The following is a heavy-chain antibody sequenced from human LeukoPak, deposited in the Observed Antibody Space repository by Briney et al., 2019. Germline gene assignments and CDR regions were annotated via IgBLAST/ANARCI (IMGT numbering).Heavy chain of an antibody. CDR3: ARDPTPWYYDSSGYVDY. J-gene: IGHJ4*02. V-gene: IGHV1-69*01. CDR1: GGTFSSYA. D-gene: IGHD3-22*01. CDR2: IIPIFGTA. Sequence: VASVKVSCKASGGTFSSYAISWVRQAPGQGLEWMGGIIPIFGTANYAQKFQGRVTITADESTSTAYMELSSLRSEDTAVYYCARDPTPWYYDSSGYVDYWGQGTLVTVSS.